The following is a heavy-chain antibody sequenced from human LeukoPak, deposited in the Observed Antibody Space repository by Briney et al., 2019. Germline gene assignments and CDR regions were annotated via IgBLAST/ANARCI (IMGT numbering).Heavy chain of an antibody. CDR1: GDSISRYY. V-gene: IGHV4-4*07. J-gene: IGHJ4*02. Sequence: SETLSLTCTVSGDSISRYYWSWIRQPAGKGLEWIGRMYTSESTNHNPSLKNRITMSVDTSKNQFSLKLSSVTAADTAVYYCAREITSTSRHFDYWGQGTLVTVSS. CDR2: MYTSEST. D-gene: IGHD2-2*01. CDR3: AREITSTSRHFDY.